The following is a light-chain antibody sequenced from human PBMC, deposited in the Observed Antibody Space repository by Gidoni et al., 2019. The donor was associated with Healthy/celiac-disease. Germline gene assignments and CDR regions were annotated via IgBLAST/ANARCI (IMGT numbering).Light chain of an antibody. V-gene: IGLV1-44*01. CDR1: SSNIGSNT. CDR3: AAWDDSLNVRV. CDR2: SNN. J-gene: IGLJ3*02. Sequence: QSVLPQPPSASGAPGQRVTISCSGSSSNIGSNTVHWYQQLPGTAPKLLIYSNNQRPSGVPDRFSGSKSGTSASLAISGLQSEDEADYYCAAWDDSLNVRVFGGGTKLTVL.